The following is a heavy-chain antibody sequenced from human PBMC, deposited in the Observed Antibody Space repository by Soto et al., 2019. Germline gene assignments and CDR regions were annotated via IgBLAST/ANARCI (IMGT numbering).Heavy chain of an antibody. CDR3: ARDRYCISTSCLYYYYGMDV. J-gene: IGHJ6*02. V-gene: IGHV5-51*01. CDR2: IYPGDSDT. Sequence: GESLKISCKGSGYSFTSYWIGWVRQMPGKGLEWMGIIYPGDSDTRYSPSFQGQVTISADKSISTAYLQWSSLKASDTAMYYFARDRYCISTSCLYYYYGMDVWGQGTTVTVSS. D-gene: IGHD2-2*01. CDR1: GYSFTSYW.